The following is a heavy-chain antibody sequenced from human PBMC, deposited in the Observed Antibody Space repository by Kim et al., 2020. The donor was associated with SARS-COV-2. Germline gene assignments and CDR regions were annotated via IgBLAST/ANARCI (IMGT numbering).Heavy chain of an antibody. D-gene: IGHD3-10*02. V-gene: IGHV3-7*01. J-gene: IGHJ4*02. CDR3: ARVCSWTFDC. Sequence: SENVYADAVKGRFTIARDNGKNSRYLRMNVLRADGTAVYHCARVCSWTFDCWGRGTLVTVSS. CDR2: SEN.